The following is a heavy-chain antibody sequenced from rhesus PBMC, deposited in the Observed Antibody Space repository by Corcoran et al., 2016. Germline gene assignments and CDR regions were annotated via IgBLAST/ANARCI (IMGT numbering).Heavy chain of an antibody. J-gene: IGHJ4*01. V-gene: IGHV4-127*01. D-gene: IGHD6-25*01. Sequence: QVQLQESGPGLVKPSETLSLTCAGPGYSISSDYGWSWIRQSPGKGLGWIGYIGVSNGTTTYTPSLKSQFTIPQDPSTNQFSLKLRSVPAADTAVYYCARDNSDFDYWGQGVLVTVSS. CDR2: IGVSNGTT. CDR1: GYSISSDYG. CDR3: ARDNSDFDY.